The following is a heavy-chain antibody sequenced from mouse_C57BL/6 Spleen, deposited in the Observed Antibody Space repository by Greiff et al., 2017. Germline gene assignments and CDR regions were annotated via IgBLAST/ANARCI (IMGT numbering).Heavy chain of an antibody. CDR2: ISDGGSYT. CDR1: GFTFSSYA. Sequence: DVKLVESGGGLVKPGGSLKLSCAASGFTFSSYAMSWVRQTPEKRLEWVATISDGGSYTYYPDNVKGRFTISRDNAKNNLYLQMSHLKSEDTAMYYCARDNWDLYYAMDYWGQGTSVTVSS. D-gene: IGHD4-1*01. CDR3: ARDNWDLYYAMDY. V-gene: IGHV5-4*01. J-gene: IGHJ4*01.